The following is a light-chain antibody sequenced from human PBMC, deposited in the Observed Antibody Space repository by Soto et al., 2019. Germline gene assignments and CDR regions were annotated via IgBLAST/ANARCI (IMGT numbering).Light chain of an antibody. V-gene: IGLV2-23*01. Sequence: QSALTQPASVSGSPGESSTISCTGTSSDVGTYNLVTWYQQHPGRVPKLILYEGNKRPSGVSSRFSASKSGNTASLTISGLQAEDEADYFCCSYAPNRTLLFGGGTKVTVL. CDR3: CSYAPNRTLL. CDR2: EGN. CDR1: SSDVGTYNL. J-gene: IGLJ2*01.